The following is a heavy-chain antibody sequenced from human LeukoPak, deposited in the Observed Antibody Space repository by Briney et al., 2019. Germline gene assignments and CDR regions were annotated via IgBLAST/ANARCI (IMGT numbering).Heavy chain of an antibody. D-gene: IGHD3-22*01. J-gene: IGHJ4*02. V-gene: IGHV3-23*01. Sequence: GGSLRLSCAASGFTFSSYATSWVRQAPGKGLEWVSGISGSGGSTYYADSVKGRFTISRDNSKNTLYLQMNSLRAEDTAVYYCAKESSGYYDYFDYWGQGTLVTVSS. CDR2: ISGSGGST. CDR3: AKESSGYYDYFDY. CDR1: GFTFSSYA.